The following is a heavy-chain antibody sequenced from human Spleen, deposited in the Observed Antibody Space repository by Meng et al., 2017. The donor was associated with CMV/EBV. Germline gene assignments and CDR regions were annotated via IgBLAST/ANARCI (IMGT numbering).Heavy chain of an antibody. CDR1: GYTFTGYY. D-gene: IGHD3-3*01. Sequence: ASVKVSCKASGYTFTGYYMHWVRQAPGQGLEWMGWITAYNGDTKYAQQFQGRVTVTTDTSTSTVYLELRNLRSDDTAVYYCARDPGRGLMEWLLGDYWGQGTLVTVSS. CDR3: ARDPGRGLMEWLLGDY. CDR2: ITAYNGDT. V-gene: IGHV1-18*04. J-gene: IGHJ4*02.